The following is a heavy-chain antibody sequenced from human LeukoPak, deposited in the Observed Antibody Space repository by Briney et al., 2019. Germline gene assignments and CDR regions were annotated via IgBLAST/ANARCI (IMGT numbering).Heavy chain of an antibody. D-gene: IGHD6-19*01. CDR3: AGQGWTYYYYMDV. J-gene: IGHJ6*03. CDR1: GGSISSGSYY. V-gene: IGHV4-61*02. CDR2: IYTSGST. Sequence: SQTLSLTCTVSGGSISSGSYYWSWIRQPAGKGLEWIGRIYTSGSTNYNPSLKSRVTISVDTSKNQFSLKLSSVTAADTAVYYCAGQGWTYYYYMDVWGKGTTVTVSS.